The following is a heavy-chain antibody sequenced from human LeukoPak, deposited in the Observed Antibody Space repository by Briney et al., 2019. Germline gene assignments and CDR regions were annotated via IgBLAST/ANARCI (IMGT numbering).Heavy chain of an antibody. CDR3: ARELKVGNTGYYFDY. Sequence: SETLSLTCAVSGGSISSYYWSWIRQPPGKGQEWIGYIYYSGSTNYNPSLKTRVTISLDTSKNQFSLKLSSVTAADTAVYYCARELKVGNTGYYFDYWGQGTLVTVSS. CDR1: GGSISSYY. J-gene: IGHJ4*02. D-gene: IGHD2/OR15-2a*01. CDR2: IYYSGST. V-gene: IGHV4-59*01.